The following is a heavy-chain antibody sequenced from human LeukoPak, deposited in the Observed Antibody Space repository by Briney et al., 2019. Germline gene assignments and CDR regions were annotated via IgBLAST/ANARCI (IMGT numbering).Heavy chain of an antibody. D-gene: IGHD6-13*01. Sequence: ASVKVSCKASGYTFTSYYMHWVRQAPGQGLEWMGIINPSGGSTSYAQKFQGRVTMTRDMSTSTVYMELSSLRSEDTAVYYCARSSPSAAGISEDAFDIWGQGTMVTVSS. V-gene: IGHV1-46*01. J-gene: IGHJ3*02. CDR2: INPSGGST. CDR1: GYTFTSYY. CDR3: ARSSPSAAGISEDAFDI.